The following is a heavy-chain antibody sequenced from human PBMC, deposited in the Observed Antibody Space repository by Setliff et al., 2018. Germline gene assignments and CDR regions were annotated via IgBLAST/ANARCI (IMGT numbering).Heavy chain of an antibody. Sequence: ETLRLSCAASGFTFRSYWMSWVRQAPGKGLEWVANIKKDGSIKYYLDSVRGRFTISRDNDENSLTLQMNSLRVEDTAVYYCSRDLQGSGDYVVDYWGQGTLVTVSS. D-gene: IGHD4-17*01. CDR3: SRDLQGSGDYVVDY. J-gene: IGHJ4*02. CDR2: IKKDGSIK. V-gene: IGHV3-7*01. CDR1: GFTFRSYW.